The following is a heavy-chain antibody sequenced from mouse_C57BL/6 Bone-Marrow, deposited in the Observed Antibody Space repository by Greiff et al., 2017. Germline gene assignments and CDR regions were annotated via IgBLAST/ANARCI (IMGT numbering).Heavy chain of an antibody. CDR1: GYTFTSYW. CDR3: ARSDSSSWFAY. J-gene: IGHJ3*01. CDR2: IHPNSGST. V-gene: IGHV1-64*01. Sequence: QVQLQQSGAELVKPGASVKLSCKASGYTFTSYWMHWVKQRPGQGLEWIGMIHPNSGSTNYNEKFKSKATLTVDKSSSPAYMQLSSLTSEDSAVYYCARSDSSSWFAYWGQGTLVTVSA. D-gene: IGHD1-1*01.